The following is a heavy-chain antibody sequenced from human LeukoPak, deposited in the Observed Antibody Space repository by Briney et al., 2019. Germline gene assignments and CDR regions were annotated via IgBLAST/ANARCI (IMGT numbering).Heavy chain of an antibody. Sequence: PGGSLRLSXAASGFTFSSYWMSWVRQAPGKGLEWVANINQDGSEKYYVDSVEGRFTISRDNAKNSLYLQMNSLRAEDTAVYYCARLYYYASGYYYMDVWGKGTTVTVSS. CDR2: INQDGSEK. J-gene: IGHJ6*03. V-gene: IGHV3-7*01. D-gene: IGHD3-10*01. CDR1: GFTFSSYW. CDR3: ARLYYYASGYYYMDV.